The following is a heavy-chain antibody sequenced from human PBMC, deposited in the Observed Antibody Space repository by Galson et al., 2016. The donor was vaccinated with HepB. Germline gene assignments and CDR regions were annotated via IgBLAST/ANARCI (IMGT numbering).Heavy chain of an antibody. CDR1: GYTFTRFH. D-gene: IGHD4-17*01. CDR3: ARGGPLPYGESVRNYGLDV. CDR2: IYTSSGGT. V-gene: IGHV1-46*01. Sequence: SVKVSCKASGYTFTRFHMQWVRLAPGQGLEWVGLIYTSSGGTNYTQKFQGRVTMTRDTSTSTVYMELSSLRSEDTAVYYCARGGPLPYGESVRNYGLDVWGQGTPVTVSS. J-gene: IGHJ6*02.